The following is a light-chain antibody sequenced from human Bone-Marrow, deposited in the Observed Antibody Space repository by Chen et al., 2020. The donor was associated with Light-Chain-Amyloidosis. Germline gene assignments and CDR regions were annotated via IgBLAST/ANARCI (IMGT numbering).Light chain of an antibody. CDR1: TSDVGNF. CDR3: CTVTTTLLL. V-gene: IGLV2-14*02. Sequence: QSALTQPPSVSGSPGQSITISCTGATSDVGNFVSWYQHHSGKVPKLIIYEGNVRPSGVSTRFSGSKSGNTASLTISGLQAEDEADYYCCTVTTTLLLFGGGTKLTVL. CDR2: EGN. J-gene: IGLJ2*01.